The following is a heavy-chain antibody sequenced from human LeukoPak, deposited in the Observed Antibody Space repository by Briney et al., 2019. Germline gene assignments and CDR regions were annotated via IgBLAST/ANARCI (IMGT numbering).Heavy chain of an antibody. V-gene: IGHV1-2*02. Sequence: GASVKVSCKASGYTFTGYYMHWVRPAPGQGVEWMGWINPNSGGTNYAQKFQGRVTMTRETSISTACMELSRQRSDDTAVYYCARDRSGYDFWFDPWGQGTLVTVSS. D-gene: IGHD5-12*01. J-gene: IGHJ5*02. CDR2: INPNSGGT. CDR3: ARDRSGYDFWFDP. CDR1: GYTFTGYY.